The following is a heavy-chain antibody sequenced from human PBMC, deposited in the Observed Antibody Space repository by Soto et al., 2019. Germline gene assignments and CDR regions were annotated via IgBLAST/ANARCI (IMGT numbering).Heavy chain of an antibody. V-gene: IGHV4-4*07. D-gene: IGHD1-26*01. J-gene: IGHJ4*02. CDR3: ARTMVGARAGYFDY. CDR1: GGSISGYY. Sequence: LSLTCTISGGSISGYYWNWIRQPAGKGLEWIGRIYSTGSTKYNPSLQSRVTMSVDTSKNQFSLKLTSVTAADTAVYYCARTMVGARAGYFDYWGRGTLVTVSS. CDR2: IYSTGST.